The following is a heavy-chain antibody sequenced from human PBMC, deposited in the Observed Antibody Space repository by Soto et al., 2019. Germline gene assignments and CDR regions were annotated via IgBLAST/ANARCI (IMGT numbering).Heavy chain of an antibody. CDR2: INHSGST. J-gene: IGHJ6*02. D-gene: IGHD1-26*01. CDR3: AGEGAGYGMDV. V-gene: IGHV4-34*01. CDR1: GGSFSGYY. Sequence: SETLSLTCAVYGGSFSGYYWSWIRQPPGKGLEWIGEINHSGSTNYNPSLKSRVTISVDTSKNQFSLKLSSVTAADTAVYYCAGEGAGYGMDVWGQGTTVTVSS.